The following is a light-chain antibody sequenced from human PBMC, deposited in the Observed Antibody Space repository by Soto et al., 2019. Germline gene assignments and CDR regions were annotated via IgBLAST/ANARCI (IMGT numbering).Light chain of an antibody. V-gene: IGKV1-39*01. CDR2: AAS. Sequence: DIQMTQSPSSLSASVGDRVTITCRASQSISSYLNWYQQKPGKAPKILIYAASSLQSGVPSRFSGSGSGTDFTLTISSLQPEDFATYYCQQSYSTPPNTFGQGTKLEIK. CDR1: QSISSY. J-gene: IGKJ2*01. CDR3: QQSYSTPPNT.